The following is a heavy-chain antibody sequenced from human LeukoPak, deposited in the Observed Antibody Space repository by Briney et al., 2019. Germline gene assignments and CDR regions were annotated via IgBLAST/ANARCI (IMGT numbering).Heavy chain of an antibody. CDR2: LHADSGMT. CDR1: GFTFSRYA. J-gene: IGHJ6*02. V-gene: IGHV3-23*01. Sequence: GGSLRLSCATSGFTFSRYAMSWVRQAPGKGLEWVSGLHADSGMTYYADSVKGRFTISRDNAKNSLYLQMNSLRAEDTAVYYCAPGGIPPNYYYGMDVWGQGTTVTVSS. CDR3: APGGIPPNYYYGMDV. D-gene: IGHD1-14*01.